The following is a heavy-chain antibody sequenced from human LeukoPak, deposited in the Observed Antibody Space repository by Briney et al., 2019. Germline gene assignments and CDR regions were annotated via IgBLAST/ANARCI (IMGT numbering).Heavy chain of an antibody. CDR1: GGSISSGGYF. CDR3: ARVVSNYDLSFDY. J-gene: IGHJ4*02. D-gene: IGHD4-11*01. V-gene: IGHV4-31*03. CDR2: IYYSGST. Sequence: PSQTLSLTCTVSGGSISSGGYFWSWIRQHPGKGLEWIGYIYYSGSTYYNPSLKSRVTISVDTSKNQFSLKLSSVTAADTAVYYCARVVSNYDLSFDYWGQGTLVTVSS.